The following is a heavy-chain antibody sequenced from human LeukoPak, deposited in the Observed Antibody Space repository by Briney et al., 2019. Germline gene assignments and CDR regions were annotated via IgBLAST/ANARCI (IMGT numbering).Heavy chain of an antibody. CDR2: ISSTYDI. Sequence: GGSLRLSCAASGFTFSTYSIDWVRQAPGKGLEWVSYISSTYDIYYADSVRGRFTISRDNAKNSLYLQMNSLSAEDTAMYYCARDHNWGFDYWGQGTLVTVSS. CDR3: ARDHNWGFDY. J-gene: IGHJ4*02. V-gene: IGHV3-48*01. CDR1: GFTFSTYS. D-gene: IGHD7-27*01.